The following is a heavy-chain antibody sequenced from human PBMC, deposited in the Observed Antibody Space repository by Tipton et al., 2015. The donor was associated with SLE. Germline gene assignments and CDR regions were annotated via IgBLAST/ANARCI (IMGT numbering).Heavy chain of an antibody. CDR1: GFTFSNFA. D-gene: IGHD7-27*01. CDR2: VSGTGGNT. Sequence: GSLRLSCVTSGFTFSNFAMTWVRQAPGKGLEWVATVSGTGGNTYYADSVKGRFTISRDNSKNTLFLQMFTLRAEDTALYYCAKDLGSPGDSFDYWGQGTLVTVSS. V-gene: IGHV3-23*01. CDR3: AKDLGSPGDSFDY. J-gene: IGHJ4*02.